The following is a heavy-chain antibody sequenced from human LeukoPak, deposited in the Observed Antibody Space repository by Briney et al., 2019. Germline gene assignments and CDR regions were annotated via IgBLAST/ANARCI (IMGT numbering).Heavy chain of an antibody. D-gene: IGHD4-17*01. CDR2: IYYSGST. CDR3: ARDSDAGLRDAFDI. Sequence: SETLSPTCTVSGGSISSCGYYWSWIRQHPGKDLEWIGYIYYSGSTYYNPSLKSRVTISVDTSKNQFSLKLSSVTAADTAVYYCARDSDAGLRDAFDIWGQGTMVTVSS. CDR1: GGSISSCGYY. J-gene: IGHJ3*02. V-gene: IGHV4-31*03.